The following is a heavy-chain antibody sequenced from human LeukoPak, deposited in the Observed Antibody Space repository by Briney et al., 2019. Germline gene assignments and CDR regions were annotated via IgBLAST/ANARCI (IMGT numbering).Heavy chain of an antibody. CDR1: GYSISSGYY. CDR2: IYHSGST. J-gene: IGHJ4*02. Sequence: SETLSLTCTVSGYSISSGYYWGWIRQPPGKGLEWIGSIYHSGSTYYNPSLKSRVTISVDTSKNQSSLKLSSVTAADTAVYYCARDSSSSFDYWGQGTLVTVSS. CDR3: ARDSSSSFDY. V-gene: IGHV4-38-2*02. D-gene: IGHD6-6*01.